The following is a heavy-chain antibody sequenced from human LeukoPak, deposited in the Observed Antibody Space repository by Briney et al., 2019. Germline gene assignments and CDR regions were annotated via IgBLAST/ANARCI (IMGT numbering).Heavy chain of an antibody. CDR3: ARGPGYSYAYNWFDP. D-gene: IGHD5-18*01. Sequence: ETLSLTCAVYGGSFSAYYWSWIRQTPGKGLEWIGEINHSESTNYNPSLKSRVTISVDTSKNQFSLKLSSVTAADTALYYCARGPGYSYAYNWFDPWGQGTLVTVSS. CDR1: GGSFSAYY. V-gene: IGHV4-34*01. J-gene: IGHJ5*02. CDR2: INHSEST.